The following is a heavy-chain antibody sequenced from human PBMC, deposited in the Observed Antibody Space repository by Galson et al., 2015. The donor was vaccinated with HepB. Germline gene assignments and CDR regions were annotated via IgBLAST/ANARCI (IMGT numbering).Heavy chain of an antibody. CDR3: ARWIDC. V-gene: IGHV3-48*02. J-gene: IGHJ4*02. CDR1: GFTLSEHS. CDR2: INSDSSTI. Sequence: SLRLSCAASGFTLSEHSMNWVRQAPGKGLEWVSYINSDSSTIYYAASVKGRFTISRDNAKNSLYLQMNSLRDEDTAFYYCARWIDCWGQGALFTVSS.